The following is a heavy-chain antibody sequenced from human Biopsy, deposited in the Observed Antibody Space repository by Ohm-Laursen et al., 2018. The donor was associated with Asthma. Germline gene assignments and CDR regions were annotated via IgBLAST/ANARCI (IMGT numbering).Heavy chain of an antibody. CDR3: ARIPRRSGSYFVDY. CDR2: IHHSGTS. D-gene: IGHD3-22*01. J-gene: IGHJ4*02. Sequence: SQTLSLTCTVSGDSITSGGCCWNWIRQHPGKGLEWIGYIHHSGTSYFNPSLKSRDSFSRDTSKNQFSLRLSSVTAADTAMYYCARIPRRSGSYFVDYWGQGTLVTVSS. CDR1: GDSITSGGCC. V-gene: IGHV4-31*03.